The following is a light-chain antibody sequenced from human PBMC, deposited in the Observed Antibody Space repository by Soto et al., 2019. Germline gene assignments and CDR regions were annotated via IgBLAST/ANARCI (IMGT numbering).Light chain of an antibody. V-gene: IGKV1-6*01. Sequence: IQMTQSPSSLSSSVEDIFIITCRASQSISNHLNWYQQKPGKAPNLLIYATSSLQGGVPSRFSGSGSGTDFTLTISSLQPEDFATYYCLQDNSYPLTFGGGTKVDIK. J-gene: IGKJ4*01. CDR2: ATS. CDR3: LQDNSYPLT. CDR1: QSISNH.